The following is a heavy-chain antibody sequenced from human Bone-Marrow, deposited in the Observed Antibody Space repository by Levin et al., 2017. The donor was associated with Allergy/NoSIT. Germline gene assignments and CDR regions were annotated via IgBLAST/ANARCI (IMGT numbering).Heavy chain of an antibody. CDR1: GFTFSSYW. CDR3: ASEAAAAHYGMDV. V-gene: IGHV3-7*01. J-gene: IGHJ6*02. Sequence: GESLKISCAASGFTFSSYWMSWVRQAPGKGLEWVANIKQDGSEKYYVDSVKGRFTISRDNAKNSLYLQMNSLRAEDTAVYYCASEAAAAHYGMDVWGQGTTVTVSS. D-gene: IGHD6-13*01. CDR2: IKQDGSEK.